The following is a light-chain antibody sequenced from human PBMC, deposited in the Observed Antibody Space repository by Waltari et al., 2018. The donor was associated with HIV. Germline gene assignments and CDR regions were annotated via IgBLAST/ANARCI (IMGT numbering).Light chain of an antibody. CDR3: CSYAGSYTYV. J-gene: IGLJ1*01. CDR2: DVS. V-gene: IGLV2-11*01. Sequence: QPRSVSGSPGQSVTISCTGTSSDVGGYNYVSWYQQHPGKAPKLVIYDVSKRPSGVPDRFSGSKSANTASLTISGLQAEDEADYYCCSYAGSYTYVFGTGTKVTVL. CDR1: SSDVGGYNY.